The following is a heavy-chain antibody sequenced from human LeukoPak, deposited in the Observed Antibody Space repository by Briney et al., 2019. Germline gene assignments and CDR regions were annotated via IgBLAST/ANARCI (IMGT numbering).Heavy chain of an antibody. Sequence: SETLSLTCTVSGGSISSYYWSWLRQPPGKGLEWIGYIYYSGSTNYNPSLKSRVTISVDTSKNQFSLKLSSVTAADTAVYYCARGDYYGSGSYYNDYYYGMDVWGQGTTVTVSS. CDR2: IYYSGST. D-gene: IGHD3-10*01. CDR3: ARGDYYGSGSYYNDYYYGMDV. CDR1: GGSISSYY. J-gene: IGHJ6*02. V-gene: IGHV4-59*01.